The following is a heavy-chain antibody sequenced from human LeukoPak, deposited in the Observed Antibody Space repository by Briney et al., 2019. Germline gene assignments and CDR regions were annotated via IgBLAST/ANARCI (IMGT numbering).Heavy chain of an antibody. V-gene: IGHV4-59*01. CDR3: ARDGRGWFDH. CDR2: IYYSGST. CDR1: GGSISSYY. Sequence: SETLSLTCTVSGGSISSYYWSWIRQPPGKGLEWIGYIYYSGSTNYNPSLKSRVTISVDTSKNQFSLKLSSVTAADTAVYYCARDGRGWFDHWGQGTLVTVSS. J-gene: IGHJ5*02. D-gene: IGHD1-26*01.